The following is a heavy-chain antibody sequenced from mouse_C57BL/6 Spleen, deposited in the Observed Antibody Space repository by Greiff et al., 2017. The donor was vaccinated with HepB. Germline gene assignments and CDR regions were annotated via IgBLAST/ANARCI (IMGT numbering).Heavy chain of an antibody. D-gene: IGHD1-2*01. J-gene: IGHJ3*01. CDR1: GYAFSSSW. V-gene: IGHV1-82*01. CDR2: IYPGDGDT. Sequence: VQLVESGPELVKPGASVKISCKASGYAFSSSWMNWVKQRPGKGLEWIGRIYPGDGDTNYNGKFKGKATLTADKSSSTAYMQLSSLTSEDSAVYFCARFGYYGFAYWGQGTLVTVSA. CDR3: ARFGYYGFAY.